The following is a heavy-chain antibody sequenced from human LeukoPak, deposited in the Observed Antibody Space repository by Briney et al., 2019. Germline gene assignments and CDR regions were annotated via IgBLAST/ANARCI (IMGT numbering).Heavy chain of an antibody. J-gene: IGHJ5*02. Sequence: PSETLSLTCAVSGGSFSGHYWSWIRQSPGKGLEWIGEITERGSTNYNPSLKSRVTISRETSKNHFSLKVSSVTAADTAVYCCARGPITEDGTFHSPNAWGQGSLVTVSS. D-gene: IGHD1-1*01. CDR2: ITERGST. CDR1: GGSFSGHY. V-gene: IGHV4-34*01. CDR3: ARGPITEDGTFHSPNA.